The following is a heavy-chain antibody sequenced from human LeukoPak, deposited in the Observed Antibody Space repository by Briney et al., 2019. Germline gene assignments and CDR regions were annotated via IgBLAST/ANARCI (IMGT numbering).Heavy chain of an antibody. D-gene: IGHD5-18*01. J-gene: IGHJ4*02. V-gene: IGHV3-30*18. CDR3: AKPLYSYGYYFDY. CDR2: ISYDGSNK. CDR1: GFTFSSYG. Sequence: GGSLRLCCAASGFTFSSYGVHWVRQAPGMGLEWVAVISYDGSNKYYADSVKGRFTISRDNSKNTLYLQMNSLRAEDTAVYYCAKPLYSYGYYFDYWGQGTLVTVSS.